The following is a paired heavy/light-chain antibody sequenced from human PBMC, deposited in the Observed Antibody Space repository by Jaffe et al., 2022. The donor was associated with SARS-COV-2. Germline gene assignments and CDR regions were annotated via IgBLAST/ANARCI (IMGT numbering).Heavy chain of an antibody. CDR3: ARDRQLAQYYYYYYGMDV. J-gene: IGHJ6*02. D-gene: IGHD6-6*01. CDR2: ISPSSGST. CDR1: GYTFTSHY. Sequence: QVQLVQSGAEVKKPGASVKVSCKASGYTFTSHYMYWVRQAPGQGPEWMGTISPSSGSTSYAQEFQGRVTMTRDTSTSTVYMELSSLRSEDTAVYYCARDRQLAQYYYYYYGMDVWGQGTTVTVSS. V-gene: IGHV1-46*01.
Light chain of an antibody. CDR2: EVT. V-gene: IGLV2-8*01. J-gene: IGLJ2*01. CDR3: SSYAGSNSVV. CDR1: SSDVGVYDY. Sequence: QSALTQPPSASGSPGQSVTISCTGTSSDVGVYDYVSWYQQHPGKAPKLMIYEVTKRPSGVPDRFSGSKSGNTASLTVSGLQAEDEADYYCSSYAGSNSVVFGGGTKLTVL.